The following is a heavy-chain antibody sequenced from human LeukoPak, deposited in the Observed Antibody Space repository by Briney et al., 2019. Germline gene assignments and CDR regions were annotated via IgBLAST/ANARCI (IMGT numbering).Heavy chain of an antibody. CDR2: ISWNSGSI. J-gene: IGHJ6*02. D-gene: IGHD2-15*01. V-gene: IGHV3-9*01. CDR3: AKGAGGLGLYGMDV. Sequence: PGRSLGLSCAASGFTFDDYAMHWVRQAPGKGLEWVSGISWNSGSIGYADSVKGRFTISRDNAKNSLYLQMNSLRAEDTALYYCAKGAGGLGLYGMDVWGQGTTVTVSS. CDR1: GFTFDDYA.